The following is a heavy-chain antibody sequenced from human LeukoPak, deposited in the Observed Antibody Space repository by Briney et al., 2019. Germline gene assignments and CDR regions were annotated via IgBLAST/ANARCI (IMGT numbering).Heavy chain of an antibody. V-gene: IGHV1-69*04. J-gene: IGHJ6*02. CDR3: AIQARFMVTSYYYGMDV. CDR2: IIPILGIA. CDR1: GGTFSSYA. Sequence: WASVKVSCKASGGTFSSYAISWVRQAPGQGLEWMGRIIPILGIANYAQKFQGRVTITADKSTSTAYMELSSLRSEDTAVYYCAIQARFMVTSYYYGMDVWGQGTTVTVSS. D-gene: IGHD2-21*02.